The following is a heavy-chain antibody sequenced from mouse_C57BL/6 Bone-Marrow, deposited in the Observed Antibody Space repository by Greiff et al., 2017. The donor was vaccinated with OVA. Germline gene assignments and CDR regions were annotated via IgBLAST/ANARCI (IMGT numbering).Heavy chain of an antibody. CDR1: GYTFTDYY. V-gene: IGHV1-26*01. CDR3: VFMITTSKRYWWYFDV. CDR2: INPNNGGT. Sequence: EVQLQQSGPELVKPGASVKISCKASGYTFTDYYMNWVKQSHGKSLEWIGDINPNNGGTSYNQKFKGKATLTVDKSSSTAYMELRSLTSEDSAVYYCVFMITTSKRYWWYFDVWGTGTTVTVSS. D-gene: IGHD2-4*01. J-gene: IGHJ1*03.